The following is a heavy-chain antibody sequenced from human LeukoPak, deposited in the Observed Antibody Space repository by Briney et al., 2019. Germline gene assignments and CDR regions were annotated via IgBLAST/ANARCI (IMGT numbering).Heavy chain of an antibody. D-gene: IGHD4-23*01. Sequence: GGSLRLSCAASGFTFSSYAMSWVRQAPGKGLDWVSAISGSGGSTYYADSVKGRFTISRDNSKNTLYLQMNSLRAEDTAVYYCAKDSRSSTVGDYFDYWGQGTLFTVSS. V-gene: IGHV3-23*01. CDR3: AKDSRSSTVGDYFDY. CDR2: ISGSGGST. J-gene: IGHJ4*02. CDR1: GFTFSSYA.